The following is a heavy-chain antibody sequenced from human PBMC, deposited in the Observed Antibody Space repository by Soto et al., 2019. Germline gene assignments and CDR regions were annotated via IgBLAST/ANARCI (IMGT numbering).Heavy chain of an antibody. J-gene: IGHJ4*02. CDR3: TRAYARDPRYFDY. D-gene: IGHD2-2*01. CDR1: GFTFSDHY. V-gene: IGHV3-72*01. Sequence: GGSLRLSCAASGFTFSDHYMDWVRQAPGKGLEWVGRTRNRANSHTTEYAASVKGRFTISRDYSKNSLYLQMNSLKTEDTAVYYCTRAYARDPRYFDYWGQGALVTVSS. CDR2: TRNRANSHTT.